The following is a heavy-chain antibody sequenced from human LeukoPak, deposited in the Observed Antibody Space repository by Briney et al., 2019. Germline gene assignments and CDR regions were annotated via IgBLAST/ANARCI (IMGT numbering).Heavy chain of an antibody. J-gene: IGHJ3*02. CDR1: GYTFVNYG. CDR2: ISTYNGNT. V-gene: IGHV1-18*01. Sequence: GASVKVSCKGSGYTFVNYGINWVRQAPGQGLEWMGWISTYNGNTVHAEKFQDRLTMTTDTSTTTGYMELGSLRSDDTAVYYCARDYYDSSGYYGEAFDIWGQGTMVTASS. CDR3: ARDYYDSSGYYGEAFDI. D-gene: IGHD3-22*01.